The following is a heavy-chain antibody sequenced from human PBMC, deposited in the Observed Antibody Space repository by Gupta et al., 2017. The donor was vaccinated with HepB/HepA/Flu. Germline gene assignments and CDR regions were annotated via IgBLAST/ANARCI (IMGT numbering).Heavy chain of an antibody. CDR1: GGTFSGYA. D-gene: IGHD4-23*01. J-gene: IGHJ6*03. CDR2: IITIVGTS. V-gene: IGHV1-69*06. Sequence: QVQLVQSGAEVKKPGSSVKVSCKASGGTFSGYAISWVRQAPGQGLEWMGGIITIVGTSNYAQKVQGRVTITADKSTSTAYMERSSLRSEDTAVYYCARASYPVVTPGYYYYYYMDVWGKGTTVTVSS. CDR3: ARASYPVVTPGYYYYYYMDV.